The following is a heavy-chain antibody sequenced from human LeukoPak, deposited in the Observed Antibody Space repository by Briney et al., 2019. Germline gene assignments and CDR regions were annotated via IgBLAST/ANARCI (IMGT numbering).Heavy chain of an antibody. D-gene: IGHD3-16*01. J-gene: IGHJ3*02. CDR2: ISAYNGNT. CDR3: ASSPGGVAGDAFDI. CDR1: GYTITDYY. V-gene: IGHV1-18*01. Sequence: ASVKVSCKASGYTITDYYIHWVRQAPGQGLEWMGWISAYNGNTNYAQKLQGRVTMTTDTSTSTAYMELRSLRSDDTAVYYCASSPGGVAGDAFDIWGQGTMVTVSS.